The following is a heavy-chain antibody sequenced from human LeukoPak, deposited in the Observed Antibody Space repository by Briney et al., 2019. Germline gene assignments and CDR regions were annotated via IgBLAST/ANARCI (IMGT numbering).Heavy chain of an antibody. CDR3: AKGTYSSSPRDY. D-gene: IGHD6-6*01. CDR2: ISGSGGST. CDR1: GFTFSSCA. J-gene: IGHJ4*02. Sequence: PGGSLRLSCAASGFTFSSCAMSWVHQAPGKGLEWVSAISGSGGSTYYAGSVKGRFTISRDNSKNTLFLQMNSLRAEDTAVYYCAKGTYSSSPRDYWGQGTLVTVSS. V-gene: IGHV3-23*01.